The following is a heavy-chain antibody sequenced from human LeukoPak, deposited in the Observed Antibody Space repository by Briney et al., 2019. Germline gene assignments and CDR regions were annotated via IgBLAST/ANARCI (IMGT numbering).Heavy chain of an antibody. J-gene: IGHJ4*02. V-gene: IGHV4-39*01. CDR1: GGSISSSSYY. D-gene: IGHD3-22*01. Sequence: SETLSLTCTASGGSISSSSYYWGWIRQPPGKGLEWIGSIYYSGSTYYNPSLKSRVTISVDTSKNQFSLKLSSVTAADTAVYYCARRLYYYDSSGYYYPYFDYWGQGTLVTVSS. CDR2: IYYSGST. CDR3: ARRLYYYDSSGYYYPYFDY.